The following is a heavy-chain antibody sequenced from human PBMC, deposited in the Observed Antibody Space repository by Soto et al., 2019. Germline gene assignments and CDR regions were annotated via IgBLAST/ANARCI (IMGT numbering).Heavy chain of an antibody. CDR2: IIPILGIA. J-gene: IGHJ6*02. CDR1: GGTFSSYT. CDR3: ARDSGAQGMDV. Sequence: QVQLVQSGAEVKKPGSSVKVSCKASGGTFSSYTISWVRQAPGQGLEWMGRIIPILGIANYAQKFQGRVTITADKSTRTDYIELSSLRSEDTAVYYCARDSGAQGMDVWGQGTTVTVSS. V-gene: IGHV1-69*08. D-gene: IGHD7-27*01.